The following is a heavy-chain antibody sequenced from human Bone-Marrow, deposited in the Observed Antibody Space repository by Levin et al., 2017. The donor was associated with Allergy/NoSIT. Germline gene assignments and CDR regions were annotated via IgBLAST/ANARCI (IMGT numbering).Heavy chain of an antibody. CDR2: ISAGGNYI. CDR3: ASWAMYHYDRSAFDYFYYAMDV. D-gene: IGHD3-22*01. CDR1: GILFSSYD. V-gene: IGHV3-21*01. Sequence: GESLKISCAASGILFSSYDMNWVRQAPGKGLEWVSSISAGGNYIYYADSVKGRFTISRDNAKNSLFLKMNSLRAEDTDVYYCASWAMYHYDRSAFDYFYYAMDVWGQGTTVTVSS. J-gene: IGHJ6*02.